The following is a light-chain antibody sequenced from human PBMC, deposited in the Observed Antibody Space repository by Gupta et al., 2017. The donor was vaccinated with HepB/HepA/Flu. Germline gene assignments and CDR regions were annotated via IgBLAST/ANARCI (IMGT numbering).Light chain of an antibody. CDR2: DAS. CDR1: QSVSSS. Sequence: EIVLTQSPATLSLSPGERATLSCRASQSVSSSLAWYQQKLGQAPRLLIYDASNRATGIPARFSGSGSGTDFTLTSSSLEPEDFAVYYCQQRSNGPSTFGQGTRLEIK. V-gene: IGKV3-11*01. CDR3: QQRSNGPST. J-gene: IGKJ5*01.